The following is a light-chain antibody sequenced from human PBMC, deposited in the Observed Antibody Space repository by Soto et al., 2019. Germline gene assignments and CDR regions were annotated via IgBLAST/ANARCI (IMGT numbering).Light chain of an antibody. CDR3: GQGYNVPQT. V-gene: IGKV1-6*01. J-gene: IGKJ1*01. CDR2: AAS. Sequence: AIQMTQSPSSLSASIGDRVTITCRASQDIRNDLSWYQQKPGQAPKLLIYAASILQGGVPSTFSGRGSGTDFTLTVSSLQPGGFATDYCGQGYNVPQTFGQGTKVEI. CDR1: QDIRND.